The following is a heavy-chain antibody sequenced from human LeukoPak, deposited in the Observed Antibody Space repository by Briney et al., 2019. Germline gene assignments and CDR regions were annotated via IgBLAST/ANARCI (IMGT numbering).Heavy chain of an antibody. D-gene: IGHD3-10*01. V-gene: IGHV3-23*01. CDR2: FSGSGGRT. CDR3: VKVAKYYYGSETYYFFEH. CDR1: GFTFSSYA. J-gene: IGHJ4*02. Sequence: GGSLRLSCAASGFTFSSYAMSWVRQAPGKGLEWVSSFSGSGGRTYYADSVKGRFTISRDNSKNTLYLQMNSLRVEDTGIYYCVKVAKYYYGSETYYFFEHWGQGTPVTASS.